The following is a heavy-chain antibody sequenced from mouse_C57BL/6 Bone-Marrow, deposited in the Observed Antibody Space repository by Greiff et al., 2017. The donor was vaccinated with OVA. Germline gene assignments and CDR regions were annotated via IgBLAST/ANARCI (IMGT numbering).Heavy chain of an antibody. CDR3: ASLRRGDYYAMDY. Sequence: EVQLQQSGPELVKPGASVKIFCKASGYSFTGYYMNWVKQSPEKSLEWIGEINPSTGGTTYNQKFKAKATLTVDKSSSTAYMQLKSLTSEDSAVYYCASLRRGDYYAMDYWGQGTSVTVSS. CDR2: INPSTGGT. V-gene: IGHV1-42*01. D-gene: IGHD2-12*01. J-gene: IGHJ4*01. CDR1: GYSFTGYY.